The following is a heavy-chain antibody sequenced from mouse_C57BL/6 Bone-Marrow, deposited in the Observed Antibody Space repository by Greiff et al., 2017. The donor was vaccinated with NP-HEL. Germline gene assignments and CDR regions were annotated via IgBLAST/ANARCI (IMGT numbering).Heavy chain of an antibody. J-gene: IGHJ4*01. CDR2: ISGGGGNT. CDR1: GFTFSSYT. CDR3: ARHEDSNYLYYAMDY. Sequence: EVNVVESGGGLVKPGGSLKLSCAASGFTFSSYTMSWVRQTPEKRLEWVATISGGGGNTYYPDSVKGRFTISRDNAKNTLYLQMSSLRSEDTALYYCARHEDSNYLYYAMDYWGQGTSVTVSS. D-gene: IGHD2-5*01. V-gene: IGHV5-9*01.